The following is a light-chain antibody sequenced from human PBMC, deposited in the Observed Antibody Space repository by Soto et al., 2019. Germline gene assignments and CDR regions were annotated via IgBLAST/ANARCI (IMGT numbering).Light chain of an antibody. CDR3: QQYNSWPRT. CDR2: DAS. CDR1: QSISSD. J-gene: IGKJ1*01. Sequence: EVVMTQSPATLSVSPGERATLSCRASQSISSDLARYQQKPGQAPRLFIYDASTRATGFPARFSGSGSGTEFTLTISSLQSEDFAVYYCQQYNSWPRTFGQGTKVEIK. V-gene: IGKV3-15*01.